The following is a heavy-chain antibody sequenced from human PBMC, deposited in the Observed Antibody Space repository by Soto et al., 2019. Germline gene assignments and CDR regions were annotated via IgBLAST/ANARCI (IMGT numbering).Heavy chain of an antibody. CDR1: GYTFDRYY. V-gene: IGHV1-46*02. CDR2: INPSGSIT. Sequence: ASVKVSCKASGYTFDRYYMHWVRQAPGQGLEWMGMINPSGSITSHEQKFQGRVTMTRDTSTSTLSMELTSLRSEDTAVYYCTRGSFLEWSCMDVWGQGTTVTVS. J-gene: IGHJ6*02. CDR3: TRGSFLEWSCMDV. D-gene: IGHD3-3*01.